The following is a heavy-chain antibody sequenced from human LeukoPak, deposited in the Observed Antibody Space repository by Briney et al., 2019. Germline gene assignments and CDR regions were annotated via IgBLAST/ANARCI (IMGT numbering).Heavy chain of an antibody. CDR3: AGHSSSWYNWFDP. J-gene: IGHJ5*02. D-gene: IGHD6-13*01. CDR2: IYYSGST. Sequence: SETLSLTCTVSGGSISSYYWSWTRQPPGKGLEWIGYIYYSGSTNYNPSLKSRVTISVDTSKNQFSLKLSSVTAADTAVYYCAGHSSSWYNWFDPWGQGTLVTVSS. CDR1: GGSISSYY. V-gene: IGHV4-59*01.